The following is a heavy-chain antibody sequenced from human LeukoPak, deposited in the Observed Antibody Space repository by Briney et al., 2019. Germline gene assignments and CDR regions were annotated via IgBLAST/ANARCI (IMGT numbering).Heavy chain of an antibody. Sequence: PGGSLRLSCAASGFTFSDYYMSWIRQAPGKGLEWVSYISSSGSTIYYADSVKGRFTISRDNAKNSLYLQMNSLRAEDTAVYYCARIKSLLVATAFDYWGQGTLVTVSS. CDR1: GFTFSDYY. V-gene: IGHV3-11*01. J-gene: IGHJ4*02. CDR3: ARIKSLLVATAFDY. CDR2: ISSSGSTI. D-gene: IGHD5-12*01.